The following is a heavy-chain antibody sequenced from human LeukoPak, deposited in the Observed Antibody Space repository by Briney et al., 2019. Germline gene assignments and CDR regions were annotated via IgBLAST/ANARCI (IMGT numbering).Heavy chain of an antibody. D-gene: IGHD3-9*01. V-gene: IGHV3-48*04. CDR1: GFTFSSYG. J-gene: IGHJ6*03. Sequence: GGSLRLSCAASGFTFSSYGMHWVRQAPGKGLEWVSYISTSSSTIYYADSVKGRFTISRDNAKNSLYLQMNSLRAEDTAVYYCARDGVLRYFDWLFPYYMDVWGKGTTVTISS. CDR2: ISTSSSTI. CDR3: ARDGVLRYFDWLFPYYMDV.